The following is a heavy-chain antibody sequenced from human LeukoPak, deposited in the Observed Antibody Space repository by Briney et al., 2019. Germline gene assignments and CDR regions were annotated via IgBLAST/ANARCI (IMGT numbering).Heavy chain of an antibody. CDR2: IYSDNT. D-gene: IGHD4/OR15-4a*01. CDR1: GFIVSSNS. CDR3: ARRAGAYSHPYDY. J-gene: IGHJ4*02. V-gene: IGHV3-53*01. Sequence: GGSLRLSCTVSGFIVSSNSMSWVRQAPGKGLEWVSFIYSDNTHYSDSVKGRFTISRDNSKNTLYLQMNSLRAEDTAVYYCARRAGAYSHPYDYWGQGTLVTVSS.